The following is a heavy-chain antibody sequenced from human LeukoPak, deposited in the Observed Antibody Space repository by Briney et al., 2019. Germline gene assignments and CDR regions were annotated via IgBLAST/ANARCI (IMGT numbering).Heavy chain of an antibody. CDR1: GGSISSPISY. Sequence: PSETLSLTCTVSGGSISSPISYWGWIRQPPGKGLEWIATVLHSGAPFYSPSLAGRLTISIDTSTNQFSLKMTSMTAADTAVYYCARRIVGVIDAFDYWGQGALVTVSS. D-gene: IGHD1-26*01. CDR3: ARRIVGVIDAFDY. V-gene: IGHV4-39*01. J-gene: IGHJ4*02. CDR2: VLHSGAP.